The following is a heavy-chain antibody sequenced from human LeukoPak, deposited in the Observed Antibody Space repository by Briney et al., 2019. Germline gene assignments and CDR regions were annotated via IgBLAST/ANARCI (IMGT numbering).Heavy chain of an antibody. CDR1: GDSISSYY. J-gene: IGHJ3*02. CDR3: ARGDSDGYSKTDAFDI. V-gene: IGHV4-59*01. D-gene: IGHD5-24*01. CDR2: IYYSGST. Sequence: SETLSLTCTVSGDSISSYYWSWIWQPPGKGLEWIGYIYYSGSTNYNPSLKSRVTISVDTSKNQFSLKLSSVTAAGTAVYYCARGDSDGYSKTDAFDIWGQGTMVTVSS.